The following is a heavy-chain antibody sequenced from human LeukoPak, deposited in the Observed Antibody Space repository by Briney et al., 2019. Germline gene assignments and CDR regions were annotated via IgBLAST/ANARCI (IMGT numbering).Heavy chain of an antibody. CDR1: GFTVSSNY. CDR3: AKADLVVAGTGCLDY. D-gene: IGHD6-19*01. J-gene: IGHJ4*02. Sequence: GGSLRLSCAASGFTVSSNYMSWVRQAPGKGLEWVSVIYSDGRTYYADSVKGRFTISRDNSKNTLYVQMNSLRAEDTAVYYCAKADLVVAGTGCLDYWGQGTLVTVSS. CDR2: IYSDGRT. V-gene: IGHV3-53*01.